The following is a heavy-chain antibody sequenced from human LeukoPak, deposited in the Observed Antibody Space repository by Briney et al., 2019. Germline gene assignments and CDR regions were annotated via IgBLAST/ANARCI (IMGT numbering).Heavy chain of an antibody. CDR2: INHSGST. CDR3: ARVKYYYDSSGYYQIDY. V-gene: IGHV4-34*01. D-gene: IGHD3-22*01. CDR1: GGSFSGYY. J-gene: IGHJ4*02. Sequence: PSETLSLTCAVYGGSFSGYYWSWLRQPPGKGLEWFGEINHSGSTNYNPPLKRPVTISVDTSKNQFSLKLSSVTAADTAVYYCARVKYYYDSSGYYQIDYWGQGTLVTVSS.